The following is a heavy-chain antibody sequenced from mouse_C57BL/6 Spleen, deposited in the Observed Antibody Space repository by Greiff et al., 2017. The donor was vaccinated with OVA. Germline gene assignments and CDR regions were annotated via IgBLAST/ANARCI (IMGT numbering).Heavy chain of an antibody. J-gene: IGHJ2*01. CDR2: INPSTGGT. CDR1: GYSFTGYY. CDR3: ARTDPSFDY. V-gene: IGHV1-42*01. Sequence: EVQLQQSGPELVKPGASVKISCKASGYSFTGYYMNWVKQSPEKSLEWIGEINPSTGGTTYNQKFKAKATLTVDKSSSTAYMQLKSLTSEDSAVYYCARTDPSFDYWGQGTTLTVSS. D-gene: IGHD2-10*02.